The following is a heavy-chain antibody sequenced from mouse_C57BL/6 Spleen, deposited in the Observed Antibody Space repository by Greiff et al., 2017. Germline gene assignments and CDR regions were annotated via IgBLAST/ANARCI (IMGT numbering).Heavy chain of an antibody. Sequence: EVQGVESGGGLVKPGGSLKLSCAASGFTFSSYAMSWVRQTPEKRLEWVATISDGGSYTYYPDNVKGRFTISRDNAKNNLYLQMSHLKSEDTAMYYCARPYGSSYFDYWGQGTTLTVSS. CDR3: ARPYGSSYFDY. CDR2: ISDGGSYT. D-gene: IGHD1-1*01. J-gene: IGHJ2*01. V-gene: IGHV5-4*01. CDR1: GFTFSSYA.